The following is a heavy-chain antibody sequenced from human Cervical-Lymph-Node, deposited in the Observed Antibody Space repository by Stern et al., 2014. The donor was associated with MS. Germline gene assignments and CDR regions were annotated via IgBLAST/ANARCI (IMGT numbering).Heavy chain of an antibody. CDR2: IVPVCGTP. CDR1: GGTFSKFP. CDR3: ALSSETSDRWYSLGYDL. V-gene: IGHV1-69*01. D-gene: IGHD6-13*01. J-gene: IGHJ5*02. Sequence: MQLVESGAEVTKPGSSVKVSCKASGGTFSKFPSSWVRQAPGQGLEWMGGIVPVCGTPTYAQEFRGRVTITADVSTSTVYMELSSLRSDDTAVYYCALSSETSDRWYSLGYDLWGQGTLVTVSS.